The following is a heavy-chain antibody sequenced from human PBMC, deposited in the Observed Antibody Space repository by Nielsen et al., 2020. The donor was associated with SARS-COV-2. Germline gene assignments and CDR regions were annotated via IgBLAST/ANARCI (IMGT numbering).Heavy chain of an antibody. Sequence: WIRQPPGKGLEWIGYIYYSGSTNYNPSLKSRVTISVDTSKNQFSLKLSSVTAADTAVYYCARMATAETYYYGSGSYLPRPRDAFDIWGQGTMVTVSS. J-gene: IGHJ3*02. CDR3: ARMATAETYYYGSGSYLPRPRDAFDI. V-gene: IGHV4-59*01. CDR2: IYYSGST. D-gene: IGHD3-10*01.